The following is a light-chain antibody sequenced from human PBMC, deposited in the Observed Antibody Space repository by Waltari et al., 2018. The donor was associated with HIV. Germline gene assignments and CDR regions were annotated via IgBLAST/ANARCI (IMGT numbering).Light chain of an antibody. V-gene: IGLV1-47*01. CDR1: NSNIGSSS. CDR2: ANN. CDR3: STWDESHSLQV. J-gene: IGLJ3*02. Sequence: QPVLTQLPPMSGTPGQTVTISCSGSNSNIGSSSMYWYQHLPGTTPRLLIYANNDRPAGVPDRFSGCKSCTSSSLTISRLRSEDEADYYFSTWDESHSLQVFGGGTKVTVL.